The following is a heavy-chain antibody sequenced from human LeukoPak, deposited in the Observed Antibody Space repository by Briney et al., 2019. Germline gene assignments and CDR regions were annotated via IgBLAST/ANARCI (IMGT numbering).Heavy chain of an antibody. D-gene: IGHD6-13*01. CDR3: ARDRAAAGFDAFDI. J-gene: IGHJ3*02. CDR2: ISYDGSNK. Sequence: GGSLRLSCAASGFTFSSYAMHWVRQAPGKGLEWVAVISYDGSNKYYADSVKGRFTISRDSSKNTLYLQMNSLRAEDTAVYYCARDRAAAGFDAFDIWGQGTMVTVSS. V-gene: IGHV3-30*04. CDR1: GFTFSSYA.